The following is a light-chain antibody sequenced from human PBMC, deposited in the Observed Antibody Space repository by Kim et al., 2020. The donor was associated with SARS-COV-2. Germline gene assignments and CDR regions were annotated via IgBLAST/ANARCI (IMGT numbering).Light chain of an antibody. J-gene: IGKJ4*01. CDR2: AAS. CDR3: QQYNKYPHT. CDR1: QGIYNY. V-gene: IGKV1-16*01. Sequence: DIQMTQSPSSLSASVGDRVTITCRASQGIYNYLAWFQQKPGKAPKSLIYAASGLRSGVPSRFSGSGSGTDFTLTINSLQPEDFATYYCQQYNKYPHTFGGGTKVDIK.